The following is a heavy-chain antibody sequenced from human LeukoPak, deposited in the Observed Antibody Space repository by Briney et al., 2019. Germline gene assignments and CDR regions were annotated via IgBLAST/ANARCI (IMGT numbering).Heavy chain of an antibody. CDR3: ARAYYDILTGYYTRIRYFDY. CDR1: GGSISSYY. J-gene: IGHJ4*02. Sequence: PSETLSLTCTVSGGSISSYYWSWIRQPPGKGLEWIGYIYYSGSTNYNPSLKSRVTISVDTSKNQFSLKLSSVTAADTAVYYCARAYYDILTGYYTRIRYFDYWGQGTLVTVSS. CDR2: IYYSGST. D-gene: IGHD3-9*01. V-gene: IGHV4-59*08.